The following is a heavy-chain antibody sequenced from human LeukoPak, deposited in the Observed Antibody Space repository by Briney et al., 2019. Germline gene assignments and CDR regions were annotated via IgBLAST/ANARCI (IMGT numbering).Heavy chain of an antibody. CDR3: VNGVNDYGSGSSSDFDY. CDR1: GFTFSSYA. J-gene: IGHJ4*02. CDR2: ISSNGGST. V-gene: IGHV3-64D*06. D-gene: IGHD3-10*01. Sequence: PGGSLRLSCSASGFTFSSYAMHWVRQAPGKGLEYVSAISSNGGSTYYADSVKGRFTISRDNSKNTLYLQMSSLRAEDTAVYYCVNGVNDYGSGSSSDFDYWGQGTLVTVSS.